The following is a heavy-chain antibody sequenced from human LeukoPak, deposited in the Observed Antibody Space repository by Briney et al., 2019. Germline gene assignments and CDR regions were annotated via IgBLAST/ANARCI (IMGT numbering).Heavy chain of an antibody. CDR2: ISAYNGNT. V-gene: IGHV1-18*01. J-gene: IGHJ4*02. D-gene: IGHD3-10*01. Sequence: ASVKVSCKASGYTFTSYGISWVRQAPGQGLEWMGWISAYNGNTNYAQKLQGRVTMTTDTSTSTAYMELSRLRSDDTAVYYCARDPNAMVRGVKGSYWGQGTLVTVSS. CDR1: GYTFTSYG. CDR3: ARDPNAMVRGVKGSY.